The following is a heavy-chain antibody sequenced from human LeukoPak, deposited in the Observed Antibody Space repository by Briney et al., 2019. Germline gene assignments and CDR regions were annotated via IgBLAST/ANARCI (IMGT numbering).Heavy chain of an antibody. CDR2: IYSGGST. Sequence: SGGSLRLSCAASGLPVSSDYMTWVRQAPGKGLEWVSVIYSGGSTSYADSVKGRSTISRGNSQNTVFLQMNSLRAEDTAVYYCASVWGSLREYDYWGQGTPVTVSS. D-gene: IGHD3-16*01. CDR3: ASVWGSLREYDY. V-gene: IGHV3-66*01. CDR1: GLPVSSDY. J-gene: IGHJ4*02.